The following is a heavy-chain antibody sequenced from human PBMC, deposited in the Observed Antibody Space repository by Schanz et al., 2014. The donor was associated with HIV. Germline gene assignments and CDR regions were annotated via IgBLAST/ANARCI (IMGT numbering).Heavy chain of an antibody. Sequence: VQLVQSGAEVKKPGSSVKVSCKASGGSFSRSAVSWVRQAPGQGLEWMGGIIPMYGTANYARKFQGRVTITADESTSTAYMELRSLRSDDTAVYYCARITGEHYYAMDVWGQGTTVTVTS. J-gene: IGHJ6*02. D-gene: IGHD3-16*01. CDR1: GGSFSRSA. V-gene: IGHV1-69*01. CDR2: IIPMYGTA. CDR3: ARITGEHYYAMDV.